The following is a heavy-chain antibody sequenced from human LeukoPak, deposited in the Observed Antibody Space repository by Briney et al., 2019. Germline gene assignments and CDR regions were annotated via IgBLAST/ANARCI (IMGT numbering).Heavy chain of an antibody. J-gene: IGHJ4*02. CDR1: GGSISSYY. CDR2: IYYSGST. D-gene: IGHD1-1*01. CDR3: ARIDYWIDY. V-gene: IGHV4-59*08. Sequence: SETLSLTCTVSGGSISSYYWSWIRQPPGKGLEWIGYIYYSGSTNYNPSLKSRVTISVDTSKNQFSLKLSSVTAADTAVYYCARIDYWIDYWGQGTLVTVSS.